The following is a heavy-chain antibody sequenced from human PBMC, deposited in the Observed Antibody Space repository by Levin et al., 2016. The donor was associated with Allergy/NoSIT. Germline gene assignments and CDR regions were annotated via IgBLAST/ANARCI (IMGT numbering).Heavy chain of an antibody. CDR2: ISSSSSTI. CDR3: ARGRYFDWLISEYYFDY. D-gene: IGHD3-9*01. J-gene: IGHJ4*02. V-gene: IGHV3-48*02. CDR1: GFTFSSYS. Sequence: GESLKISCAASGFTFSSYSMNWVRQAPGKGLEWVSYISSSSSTIYYADSVKGRFTISRDNAKNSLYLQMNSLRDEDTAVYYCARGRYFDWLISEYYFDYWGQGTLVTVSS.